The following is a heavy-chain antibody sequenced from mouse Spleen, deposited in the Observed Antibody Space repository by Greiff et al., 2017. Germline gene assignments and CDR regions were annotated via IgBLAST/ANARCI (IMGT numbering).Heavy chain of an antibody. D-gene: IGHD1-1*01. CDR2: IDPETGGT. CDR3: TRWGFTPYYFDD. CDR1: GYTFTDYE. V-gene: IGHV1-15*01. Sequence: QVQLQQSGAELVRPGASVTLSCKASGYTFTDYEMHWVKQTPVHGLEWIGAIDPETGGTAYNQKFKGKAILTADKSSSTAYMELRSLTSEDSAVYYCTRWGFTPYYFDDWGQGTTLTVSS. J-gene: IGHJ2*01.